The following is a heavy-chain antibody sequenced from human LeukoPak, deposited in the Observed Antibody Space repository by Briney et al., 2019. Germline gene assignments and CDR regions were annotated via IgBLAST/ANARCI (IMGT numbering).Heavy chain of an antibody. J-gene: IGHJ4*02. V-gene: IGHV4-59*12. CDR3: AGEGGSYFFFLDY. CDR1: GGSISSYY. D-gene: IGHD1-26*01. Sequence: SETLSLTCTVSGGSISSYYWSWIRQPPGKGLEWIGSIYYSGSTYYNPSLKSRVTISVDTSKNQFSLKLSSVTAADTAVYYCAGEGGSYFFFLDYWGQGTLVTVSS. CDR2: IYYSGST.